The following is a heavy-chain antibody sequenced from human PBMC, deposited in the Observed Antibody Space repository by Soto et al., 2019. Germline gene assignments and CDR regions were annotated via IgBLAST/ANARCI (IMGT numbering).Heavy chain of an antibody. CDR2: ISYDGSNK. CDR3: AKDSPRPWGSSWYYYDYGMDV. V-gene: IGHV3-30*18. Sequence: QVQLVESGGGVVQPGRSLRLSCAASGFTFSSYGMHWVRQAPGKGLEWVAVISYDGSNKYYADSVKGRFTISRDNSKNTLYLQMNSLRAEDTAVYYCAKDSPRPWGSSWYYYDYGMDVWGQGTTVTVSS. D-gene: IGHD6-13*01. J-gene: IGHJ6*02. CDR1: GFTFSSYG.